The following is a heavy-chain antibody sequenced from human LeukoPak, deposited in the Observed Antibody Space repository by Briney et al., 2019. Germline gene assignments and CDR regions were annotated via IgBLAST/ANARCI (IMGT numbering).Heavy chain of an antibody. Sequence: GAPVKVSCKASGGTFNSYGIIWVRQAPGQGLEWMGGIIPILGTANYAQKFQGRVTITADESTSTAYMELSSLRSEDTAVYYCARDNGSGSLYYYYMDVWGKGTTVTISS. V-gene: IGHV1-69*13. J-gene: IGHJ6*03. D-gene: IGHD3-10*01. CDR3: ARDNGSGSLYYYYMDV. CDR2: IIPILGTA. CDR1: GGTFNSYG.